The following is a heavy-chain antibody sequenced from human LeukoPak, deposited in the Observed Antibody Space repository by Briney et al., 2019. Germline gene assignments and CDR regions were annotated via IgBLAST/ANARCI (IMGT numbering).Heavy chain of an antibody. CDR2: IYHSGST. CDR1: GYSISSGYY. CDR3: ATQTIFGVVIRDY. J-gene: IGHJ4*02. D-gene: IGHD3-3*01. Sequence: PSETLSLTCAVSGYSISSGYYWGWIRQPPGKGLEWIGSIYHSGSTYYNPSLKSRVTISVDTSKNQFSLKLSSVTAADTAVYYCATQTIFGVVIRDYWGQGTLVTVSS. V-gene: IGHV4-38-2*01.